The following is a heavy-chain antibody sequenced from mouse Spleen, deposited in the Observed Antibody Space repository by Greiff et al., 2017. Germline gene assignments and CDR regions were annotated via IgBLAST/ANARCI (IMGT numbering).Heavy chain of an antibody. CDR2: IDPEDGDT. CDR1: GFTITDYY. CDR3: TTDRPRGRFAY. V-gene: IGHV14-1*01. J-gene: IGHJ3*01. Sequence: VQLKQSGAELVRPGASVKLSCTASGFTITDYYMHWVKQRPEQGLEWIGRIDPEDGDTEYAPKFQGKATMTADTSSNTAYLQLSSLTSEDTAVYYCTTDRPRGRFAYWGQGTLVTVSA. D-gene: IGHD6-1*01.